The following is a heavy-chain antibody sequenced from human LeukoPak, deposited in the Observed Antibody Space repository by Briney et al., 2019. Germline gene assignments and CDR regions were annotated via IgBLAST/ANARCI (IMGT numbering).Heavy chain of an antibody. D-gene: IGHD1-7*01. V-gene: IGHV3-23*01. J-gene: IGHJ4*02. CDR3: AKVRVVFNWNYAYYFDY. CDR1: GFTFSSYG. CDR2: ISGSGGST. Sequence: GGTLRLSCAASGFTFSSYGMSWVRQAPGKGLEWVSGISGSGGSTYYADSVKGRFTISRDNSMNTLYLQMNSLRVDDTAVYYCAKVRVVFNWNYAYYFDYWGQGTLVTVSS.